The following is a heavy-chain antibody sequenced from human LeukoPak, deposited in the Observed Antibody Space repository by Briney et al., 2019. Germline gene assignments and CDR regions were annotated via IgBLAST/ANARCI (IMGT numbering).Heavy chain of an antibody. CDR1: GGSLSSGGYY. CDR2: SYHSWNT. D-gene: IGHD6-6*01. Sequence: SETLSLTCTVCGGSLSSGGYYWSWLRQSPRKGLEWVGYSYHSWNTYHNPSLKSRVTISVDKPKNQFSLQLTSVTAADTAVYYCARWASRSSIDSWGQGTLVTVSS. J-gene: IGHJ4*02. CDR3: ARWASRSSIDS. V-gene: IGHV4-30-2*06.